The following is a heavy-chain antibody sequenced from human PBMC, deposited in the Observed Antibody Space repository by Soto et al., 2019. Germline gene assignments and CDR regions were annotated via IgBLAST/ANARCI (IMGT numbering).Heavy chain of an antibody. J-gene: IGHJ6*02. D-gene: IGHD5-18*01. CDR3: ARDSNGYPHGYYYYYGMDV. Sequence: ASVKVSCKASGYTFTGYYVHWVRQAPGQGLEWMGWINPNSGGTNYAQKFQGRVTMTRDTSISTAYMELSRLRSDDTAVYYCARDSNGYPHGYYYYYGMDVWGQGTTVTVSS. CDR2: INPNSGGT. V-gene: IGHV1-2*02. CDR1: GYTFTGYY.